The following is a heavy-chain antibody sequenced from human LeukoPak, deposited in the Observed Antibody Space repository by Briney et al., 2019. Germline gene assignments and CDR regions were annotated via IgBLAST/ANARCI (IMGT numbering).Heavy chain of an antibody. Sequence: GGSLRLSCAASGFTFSSYGMHWVRQAPGKGLEWVAVIWYDGSNKYYADSVKGRFTISRDNSKNTLYLQMNSLRAEDTAVYYCAKLLIAVADFDYWGQGTLVTVSS. CDR3: AKLLIAVADFDY. V-gene: IGHV3-30*02. CDR1: GFTFSSYG. J-gene: IGHJ4*02. CDR2: IWYDGSNK. D-gene: IGHD6-19*01.